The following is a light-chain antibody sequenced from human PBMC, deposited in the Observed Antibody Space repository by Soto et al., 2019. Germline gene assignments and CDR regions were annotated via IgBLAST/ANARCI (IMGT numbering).Light chain of an antibody. CDR1: QSVSSN. V-gene: IGKV3-15*01. CDR3: QQYNNWPRT. CDR2: GAS. J-gene: IGKJ1*01. Sequence: EIEMTQSPATLSVSPGERATLSCRASQSVSSNLDWYQQKPGQAPRLLIYGASTRATGIPARFSGSGSGTEFTLTISSLQSEDFAVYYCQQYNNWPRTFGQGTKVEIK.